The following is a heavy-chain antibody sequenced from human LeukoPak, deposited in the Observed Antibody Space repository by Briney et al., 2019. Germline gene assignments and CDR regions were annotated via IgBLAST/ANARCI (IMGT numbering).Heavy chain of an antibody. J-gene: IGHJ4*02. CDR3: ARGLRWLPGDY. Sequence: SETLSLTCAVYGGSFSGYYWSWTRQPPGKGLEWIGEINHSGSTNYNPSLKSRVTISVDTSKNQFSLKLSSVTAADTAVYYCARGLRWLPGDYWGQGTLVTVSS. V-gene: IGHV4-34*01. D-gene: IGHD4-23*01. CDR1: GGSFSGYY. CDR2: INHSGST.